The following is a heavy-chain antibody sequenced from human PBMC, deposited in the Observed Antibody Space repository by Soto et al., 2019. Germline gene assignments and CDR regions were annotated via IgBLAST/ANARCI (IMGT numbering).Heavy chain of an antibody. Sequence: QVQLQESGPGLVKPSQTLSLTCTVSGGSISSGGYYWSWIRQHPGKGMEWIGYIYYRGSTYYNPSLKGRVTISVDTSKTQFSLKLSSVTAADTAVYYCARASAAAATRYNWFDPWGQGTLVTVSS. CDR2: IYYRGST. D-gene: IGHD6-13*01. CDR3: ARASAAAATRYNWFDP. J-gene: IGHJ5*02. V-gene: IGHV4-31*03. CDR1: GGSISSGGYY.